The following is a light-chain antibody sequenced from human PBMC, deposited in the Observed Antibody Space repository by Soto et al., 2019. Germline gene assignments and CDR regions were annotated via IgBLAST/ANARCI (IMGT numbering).Light chain of an antibody. J-gene: IGLJ1*01. CDR1: SSNIGAGYE. CDR3: QSYDSSLSGYV. CDR2: ENN. Sequence: QSVLTQPPSVSAAPGQRVTISCTGSSSNIGAGYEAHWYQQVPGTAPKLLIYENNNRPSGVPDRFSGSKSGTSASLAITGLQAGDEAEYSCQSYDSSLSGYVFGTGTKLTVL. V-gene: IGLV1-40*01.